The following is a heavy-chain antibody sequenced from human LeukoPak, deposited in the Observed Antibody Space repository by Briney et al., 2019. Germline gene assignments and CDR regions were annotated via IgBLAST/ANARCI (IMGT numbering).Heavy chain of an antibody. CDR3: ARGDGRGRSDGAT. Sequence: GGSLRLSCGASGFSFSNHWMGRVRQAPENGLEWVAIMSQDGSDKYHLDSVKGRFTISRDNAKNTLYLQMNSLRVEDTAVYYCARGDGRGRSDGATWGPGTLVTVSS. J-gene: IGHJ4*02. D-gene: IGHD5-18*01. V-gene: IGHV3-7*01. CDR2: MSQDGSDK. CDR1: GFSFSNHW.